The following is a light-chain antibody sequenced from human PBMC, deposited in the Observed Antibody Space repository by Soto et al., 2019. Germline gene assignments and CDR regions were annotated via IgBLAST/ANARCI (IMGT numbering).Light chain of an antibody. J-gene: IGKJ1*01. Sequence: EIQMTQSPSSLSASVGDRVTITCRASQGISNYLAWYQQKPGKVPKLLLYAASTLQSGVTSRFSGSGSGTDFTLTISSRQPEDVATQYCQQYNSAPTWTFGQGTKVEIK. CDR3: QQYNSAPTWT. CDR1: QGISNY. CDR2: AAS. V-gene: IGKV1-27*01.